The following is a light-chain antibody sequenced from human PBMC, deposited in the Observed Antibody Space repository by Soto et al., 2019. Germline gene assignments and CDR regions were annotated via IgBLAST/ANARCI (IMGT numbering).Light chain of an antibody. CDR2: GSS. CDR3: HQYGSSPPYT. CDR1: QSINNNY. Sequence: EVVLTQSPDTLSLSPGERATLSCRGSQSINNNYLAWYQQRPGQAPRLLIYGSSDRATGIPDRFSGSGSGTDFTLTISRLEPEDFAVYYCHQYGSSPPYTFGQGIKLEI. J-gene: IGKJ2*01. V-gene: IGKV3-20*01.